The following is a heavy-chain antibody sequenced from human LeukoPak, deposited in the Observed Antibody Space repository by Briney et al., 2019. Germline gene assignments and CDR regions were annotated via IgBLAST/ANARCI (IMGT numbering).Heavy chain of an antibody. D-gene: IGHD3-10*01. CDR1: GYTFTSYD. CDR2: MNPNSGNT. Sequence: ASVKVPCKASGYTFTSYDINWVRQATGQGLEWMGWMNPNSGNTGYAQKFQGRVTITRNTPISTAYMELSSLRSEDTAMYYCATDYYGSGSYEIWGQGTTVTVSS. J-gene: IGHJ3*02. V-gene: IGHV1-8*01. CDR3: ATDYYGSGSYEI.